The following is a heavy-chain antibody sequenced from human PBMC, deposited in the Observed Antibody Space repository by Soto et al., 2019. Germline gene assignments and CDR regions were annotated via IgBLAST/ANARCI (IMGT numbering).Heavy chain of an antibody. Sequence: ASVKLSCKASGYTVTGYYMHWVRQAPGQGREWMGWINPNSGGTNYAQKFQGWVTMTRDTAISTAYMELSRLRSDDTAVYYCARDLGYCSGGSCYAAFDIWGQGTMVTVSS. V-gene: IGHV1-2*04. CDR1: GYTVTGYY. CDR2: INPNSGGT. CDR3: ARDLGYCSGGSCYAAFDI. J-gene: IGHJ3*02. D-gene: IGHD2-15*01.